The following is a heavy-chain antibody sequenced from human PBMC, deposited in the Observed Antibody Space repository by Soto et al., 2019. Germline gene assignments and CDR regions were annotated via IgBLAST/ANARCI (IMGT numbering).Heavy chain of an antibody. Sequence: SETLSLTCTVSGGSISSSSYYWGWIRQPPGKGLEWIGSIYYSGSTYYNPSLKSRVTISVDTSKNQFSLKLSSVTAADTAVYYCARQGKGGSGSYYHYYYYMDVWGKGTTVTVSS. CDR2: IYYSGST. CDR1: GGSISSSSYY. D-gene: IGHD3-10*01. V-gene: IGHV4-39*01. CDR3: ARQGKGGSGSYYHYYYYMDV. J-gene: IGHJ6*03.